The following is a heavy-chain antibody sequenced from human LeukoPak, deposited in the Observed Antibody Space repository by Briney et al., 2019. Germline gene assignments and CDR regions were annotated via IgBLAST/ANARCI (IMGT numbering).Heavy chain of an antibody. J-gene: IGHJ4*02. D-gene: IGHD6-13*01. CDR1: GFTFSNFY. V-gene: IGHV3-11*05. CDR2: ISSASTYT. CDR3: AREGIAAAGSYTFDY. Sequence: KSGGSLRLSCAASGFTFSNFYMSWIRQAPGKGLEWVSFISSASTYTNLADSVKGRFTVSRDNAKNSLFLQMNSLRAEDTAVYYCAREGIAAAGSYTFDYWGQGTLVTVSS.